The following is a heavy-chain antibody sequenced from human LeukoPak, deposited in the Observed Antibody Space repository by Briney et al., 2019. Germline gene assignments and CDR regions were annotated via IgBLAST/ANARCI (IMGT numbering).Heavy chain of an antibody. J-gene: IGHJ6*02. CDR2: ISYDGSNK. D-gene: IGHD6-13*01. V-gene: IGHV3-30-3*01. CDR3: ARTYSSSSGGLYFYYYGLDV. Sequence: GRSLRLSCAASGFTFSSYATHWVRQAPGKGLEWVAVISYDGSNKYYADSVKGRFTISRDTSKNTLYLEMNGLRPEDTAMYYCARTYSSSSGGLYFYYYGLDVWGQGTTVAVSS. CDR1: GFTFSSYA.